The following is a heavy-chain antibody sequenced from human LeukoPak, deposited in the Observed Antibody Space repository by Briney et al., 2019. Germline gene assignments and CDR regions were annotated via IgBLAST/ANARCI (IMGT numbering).Heavy chain of an antibody. CDR2: IYYSGST. CDR1: GGSISSSNYY. Sequence: SETLSLTCTVSGGSISSSNYYWGRIRQPPGKGLEWIGSIYYSGSTFYNPSLKSRVTISVDTSKNQFSLKLRSVTAADTAVYYCAKPHYQDSSGCQYWGQGTLVTVSS. J-gene: IGHJ4*02. CDR3: AKPHYQDSSGCQY. V-gene: IGHV4-39*01. D-gene: IGHD3-22*01.